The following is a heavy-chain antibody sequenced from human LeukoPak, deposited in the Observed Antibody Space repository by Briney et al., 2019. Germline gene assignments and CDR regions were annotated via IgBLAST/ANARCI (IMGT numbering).Heavy chain of an antibody. CDR3: ARGGITMVRGVIKPFDY. J-gene: IGHJ4*02. Sequence: GGSLRLSCAASGFTFSSYWMSWVRQAPGKGLEWVANIKKDGSEKYYVDSVKGRFTISRDNAKTSLYLQINSLRAEDTAVYYCARGGITMVRGVIKPFDYWGQGTLVTVSS. D-gene: IGHD3-10*01. CDR1: GFTFSSYW. CDR2: IKKDGSEK. V-gene: IGHV3-7*01.